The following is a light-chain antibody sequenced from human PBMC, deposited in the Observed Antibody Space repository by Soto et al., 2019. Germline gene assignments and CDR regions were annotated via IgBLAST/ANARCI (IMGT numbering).Light chain of an antibody. CDR1: QSISDS. CDR2: EAS. J-gene: IGKJ1*01. V-gene: IGKV1-5*03. CDR3: QQYNGYWT. Sequence: DIQMTQSPSTLSASVGDRVTITCRASQSISDSLAWYQQKPGKAPKLLIYEASTLKSGVPSRFSGSRSGTEYTLTISSLQPDDFAIYYCQQYNGYWTCGQGTKVEIK.